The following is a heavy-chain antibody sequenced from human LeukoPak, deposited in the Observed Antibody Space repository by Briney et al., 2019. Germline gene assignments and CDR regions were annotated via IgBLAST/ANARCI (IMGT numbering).Heavy chain of an antibody. CDR3: ARLGAVAGKDLDY. CDR1: GGSISSDTYY. CDR2: MYTSGST. Sequence: SETLSLTCTVSGGSISSDTYYWSWIRQPAGKQLEWVGLMYTSGSTNHNPSLKSRVTISVDTSKNQFSLKLSSVTAADTAVYYCARLGAVAGKDLDYWGQGTLVTVSS. J-gene: IGHJ4*02. V-gene: IGHV4-61*02. D-gene: IGHD6-19*01.